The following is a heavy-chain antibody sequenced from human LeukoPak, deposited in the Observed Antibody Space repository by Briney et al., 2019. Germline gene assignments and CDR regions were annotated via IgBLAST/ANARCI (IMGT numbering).Heavy chain of an antibody. CDR1: GGSFSCYY. J-gene: IGHJ1*01. Sequence: SEALSLTCAVYGGSFSCYYWSWIRPPPGKGVGWIGGINHSGSNNYNPSLKSRVTISVDTSKNQFSLKLSSVTAADTAVYYCARRHYSSGWFTVRYFQHWGQGTLVTVSS. D-gene: IGHD6-19*01. V-gene: IGHV4-34*01. CDR2: INHSGSN. CDR3: ARRHYSSGWFTVRYFQH.